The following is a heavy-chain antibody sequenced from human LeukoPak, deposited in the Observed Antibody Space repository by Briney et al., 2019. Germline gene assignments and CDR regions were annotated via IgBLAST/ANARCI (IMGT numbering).Heavy chain of an antibody. CDR2: MSGVGNT. D-gene: IGHD1-1*01. J-gene: IGHJ4*02. CDR1: GFSINNNV. CDR3: TGHGSNSY. Sequence: PGGSLRLSCVVSGFSINNNVLSWFRQAPGKGLEWVSDMSGVGNTYYAESVKGRFTISRDNFKNTFFLQMNSLRAEDTALYYATGHGSNSYWGQGALVAVSS. V-gene: IGHV3-23*01.